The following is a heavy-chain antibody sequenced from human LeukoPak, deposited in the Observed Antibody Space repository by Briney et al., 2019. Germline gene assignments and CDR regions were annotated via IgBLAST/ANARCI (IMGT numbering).Heavy chain of an antibody. V-gene: IGHV1-69*05. Sequence: SVKVSCKASGGTFSCYAISWVRQAPGQGLEWMGGIIPIFGTANYAQKFQGRVTITTDESTSTAYMELSSLRSEDTAVYYCARSRVSIDAFDIWGQGTMVTVSS. D-gene: IGHD6-6*01. CDR3: ARSRVSIDAFDI. J-gene: IGHJ3*02. CDR1: GGTFSCYA. CDR2: IIPIFGTA.